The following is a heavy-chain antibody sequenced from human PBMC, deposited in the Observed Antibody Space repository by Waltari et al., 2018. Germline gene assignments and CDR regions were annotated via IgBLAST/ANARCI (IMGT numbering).Heavy chain of an antibody. CDR3: ARGNWNANAFDI. Sequence: QLQLQESGPGLVRPSETLSLTCTVSGGSLSSSSYYWGWSRQPPGKGLGWIGSIYYSGSTYYNPSLKSRVTISVDTSKNQFSLKLSSVTAADTAVYYCARGNWNANAFDIWGQGTMVTVSS. J-gene: IGHJ3*02. V-gene: IGHV4-39*07. D-gene: IGHD1-1*01. CDR2: IYYSGST. CDR1: GGSLSSSSYY.